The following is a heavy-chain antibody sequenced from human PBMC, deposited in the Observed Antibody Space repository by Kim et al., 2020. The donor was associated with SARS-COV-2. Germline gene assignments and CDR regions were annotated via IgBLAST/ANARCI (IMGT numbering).Heavy chain of an antibody. D-gene: IGHD3-10*01. J-gene: IGHJ5*02. CDR3: ARKSPLGFGEFNWFDP. CDR1: GGSISSGGYY. V-gene: IGHV4-31*03. Sequence: SETLSLTCTVSGGSISSGGYYWSWIRQHPGKGLEWIGYIYYSGSTYYNPSLKSRVTISVDTSKNQFSLKLSSVTAADTAVYYCARKSPLGFGEFNWFDPWGQGTLVTVS. CDR2: IYYSGST.